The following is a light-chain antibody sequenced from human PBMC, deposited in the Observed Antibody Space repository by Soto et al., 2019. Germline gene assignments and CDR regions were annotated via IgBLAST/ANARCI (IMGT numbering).Light chain of an antibody. CDR1: QGVGST. CDR3: QHYKTWPLA. V-gene: IGKV3-15*01. J-gene: IGKJ4*01. Sequence: EIIMTQSPATLSVSPGERVTLSCRASQGVGSTLAWYRQQPGQAPRLLIYDAYIRASGVPARFSGSGSGTEFTLTISGLQSEDFAVYFCQHYKTWPLAFGGGTEVEIK. CDR2: DAY.